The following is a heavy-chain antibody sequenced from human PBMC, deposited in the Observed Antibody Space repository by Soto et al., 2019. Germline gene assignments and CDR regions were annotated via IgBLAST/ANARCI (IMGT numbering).Heavy chain of an antibody. V-gene: IGHV3-21*01. J-gene: IGHJ4*02. CDR2: ISSSSSYI. D-gene: IGHD5-12*01. CDR1: GFTFSSYS. Sequence: EVQLVESGGGLVKPGGSLRLSCAASGFTFSSYSMNWVRQAPGKGLEWVSSISSSSSYIYYAGSVKGRFTISRDNAKNSLYLQMNSLRAEDTAVYYCARDWGEYSGYDSLFFDYWGQGTLVTVSS. CDR3: ARDWGEYSGYDSLFFDY.